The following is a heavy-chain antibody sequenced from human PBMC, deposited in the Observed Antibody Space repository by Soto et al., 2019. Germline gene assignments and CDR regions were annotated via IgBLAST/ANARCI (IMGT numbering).Heavy chain of an antibody. CDR2: ISYDGSNK. CDR1: GFTFSSYA. CDR3: ARDKRDLRFLEWSYYFDF. V-gene: IGHV3-30-3*01. J-gene: IGHJ4*02. Sequence: GGSLRLSCAASGFTFSSYAMSWVRQAPGKGLEWVAVISYDGSNKYYADSVKGRFTISRDNSKNTLYLQMNSLRAEDTAVYYCARDKRDLRFLEWSYYFDFWGQGTLVTV. D-gene: IGHD3-3*01.